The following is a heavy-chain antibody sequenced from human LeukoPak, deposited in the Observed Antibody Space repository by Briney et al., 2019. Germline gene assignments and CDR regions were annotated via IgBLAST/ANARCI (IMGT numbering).Heavy chain of an antibody. Sequence: SETLSLTCTVSGYSISSGYCWGWIRQPPGKGLEWIGSIYHSGSTYYNPSLKSRVTISVDTSKNQFSLRLSSVTAADTAVYSCARQYKEDNSYYPRYFDDWGQGILVTVSS. J-gene: IGHJ4*02. V-gene: IGHV4-38-2*02. CDR3: ARQYKEDNSYYPRYFDD. D-gene: IGHD1-26*01. CDR1: GYSISSGYC. CDR2: IYHSGST.